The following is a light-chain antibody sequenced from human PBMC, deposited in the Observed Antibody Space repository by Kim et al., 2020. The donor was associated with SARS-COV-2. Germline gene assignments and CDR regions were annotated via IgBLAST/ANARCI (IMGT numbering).Light chain of an antibody. Sequence: SSELTQDPAVSVALGQTVRITCQGDSLRSYYATWYQQKPGQAPILLIYAKNNRPSGIPDRFSGSSSGNTASLTITGAQAEDEADYYCNSRDTNDNVVFGGGTSLTFL. CDR3: NSRDTNDNVV. V-gene: IGLV3-19*01. J-gene: IGLJ2*01. CDR2: AKN. CDR1: SLRSYY.